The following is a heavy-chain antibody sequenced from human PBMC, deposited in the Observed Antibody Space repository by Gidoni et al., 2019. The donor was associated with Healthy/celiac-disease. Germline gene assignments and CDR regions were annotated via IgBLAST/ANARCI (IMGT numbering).Heavy chain of an antibody. CDR3: ARVPRAGYYGSGSYYKRSSSHNWFDP. V-gene: IGHV4-34*01. D-gene: IGHD3-10*01. CDR2: INHSGST. J-gene: IGHJ5*02. Sequence: QVQLQQWGAGLLKPSETLSLTGAVYGGSFSGYYWSWIRPPPGKGLEWIGEINHSGSTNYNPSLKSRVTISVDTSKNQFSLKLSSVTAADTAVYYCARVPRAGYYGSGSYYKRSSSHNWFDPWGQGTLVTVSS. CDR1: GGSFSGYY.